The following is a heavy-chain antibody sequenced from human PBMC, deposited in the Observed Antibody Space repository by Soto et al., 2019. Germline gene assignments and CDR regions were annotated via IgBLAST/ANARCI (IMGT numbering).Heavy chain of an antibody. CDR1: GYSFTNYW. D-gene: IGHD3-9*01. J-gene: IGHJ4*02. Sequence: GESLKISCKGSGYSFTNYWIGWVRQMPGKGLEWMGIIYPGDSDTRYSPSFQGQVTISADKSISTAYLQWSSLKASDTAMYYCAKHGVCDILPGQPDYWGQGTLVTVSS. CDR3: AKHGVCDILPGQPDY. V-gene: IGHV5-51*01. CDR2: IYPGDSDT.